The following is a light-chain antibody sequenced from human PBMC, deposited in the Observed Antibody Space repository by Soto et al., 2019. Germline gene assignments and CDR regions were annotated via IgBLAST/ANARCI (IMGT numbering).Light chain of an antibody. CDR1: SSDVGGYNY. CDR2: DVS. V-gene: IGLV2-14*01. CDR3: SSYTSSSTPFVV. Sequence: QSALTQPASVSGSPGQSITISCTGTSSDVGGYNYVSWYQQHPGKAPKLMIYDVSNRPSVVSNRFSGSKSGNTASLTISGLQAEDEADYYCSSYTSSSTPFVVFGGGTNLTVL. J-gene: IGLJ2*01.